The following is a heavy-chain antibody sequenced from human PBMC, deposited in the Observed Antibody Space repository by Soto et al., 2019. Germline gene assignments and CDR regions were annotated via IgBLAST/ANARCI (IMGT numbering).Heavy chain of an antibody. D-gene: IGHD3-10*01. CDR3: ARWGGRFGELPHY. J-gene: IGHJ4*02. CDR2: IWYDGSNK. V-gene: IGHV3-33*01. Sequence: QVQLVESGGGVVQPGRSLRLSCAASGFTFSSYGMHWVRQAPGKGLEWVAVIWYDGSNKYYADSVKGRFTISRDNSKNTLYLQMNSLRAEDTAVYYCARWGGRFGELPHYWGKGTLVTVSS. CDR1: GFTFSSYG.